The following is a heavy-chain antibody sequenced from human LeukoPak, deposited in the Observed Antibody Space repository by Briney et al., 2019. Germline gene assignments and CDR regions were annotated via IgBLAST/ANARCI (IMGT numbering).Heavy chain of an antibody. V-gene: IGHV4-61*01. CDR1: GGSLRGDSINQYY. Sequence: SETLSLTCTASGGSLRGDSINQYYWSWIRQPPGKGLEWIGYIYYTGSTTYSPSLKSRVSISIDMSTNQVSLKLSSVTTADTAIYYCARGRGDSRGTAFDFWGQGNLVTVSS. D-gene: IGHD3-16*01. CDR3: ARGRGDSRGTAFDF. CDR2: IYYTGST. J-gene: IGHJ4*02.